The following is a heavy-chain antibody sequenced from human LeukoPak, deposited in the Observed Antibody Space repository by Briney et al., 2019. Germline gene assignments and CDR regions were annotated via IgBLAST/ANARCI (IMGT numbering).Heavy chain of an antibody. D-gene: IGHD3-9*01. Sequence: SETLSLTCAVYGGSFSGYYWSWIRQPPGKGLEWIGEINNSGSTNYNPSLKSRVTISVDTSKNQFSLKLSSVTAADTAVYYCAREGSILTGYYRFDPWGQGTLVTVSS. CDR3: AREGSILTGYYRFDP. J-gene: IGHJ5*02. CDR1: GGSFSGYY. CDR2: INNSGST. V-gene: IGHV4-34*01.